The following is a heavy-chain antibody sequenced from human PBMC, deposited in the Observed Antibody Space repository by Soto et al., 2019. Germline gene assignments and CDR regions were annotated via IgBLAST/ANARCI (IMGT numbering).Heavy chain of an antibody. V-gene: IGHV3-33*01. J-gene: IGHJ3*02. CDR2: IWYDGSNK. CDR1: GFTFSSYG. D-gene: IGHD2-2*02. CDR3: ARYRRRYTGAFDI. Sequence: QVQLVESGGGVVQPGRSLRLSCAASGFTFSSYGMHWVRQAPGKGLEWVAVIWYDGSNKYYADSVKGRFTISRDNSKNTLYLQIDSLRAEDTAVYYCARYRRRYTGAFDIWGQGPMVTVAS.